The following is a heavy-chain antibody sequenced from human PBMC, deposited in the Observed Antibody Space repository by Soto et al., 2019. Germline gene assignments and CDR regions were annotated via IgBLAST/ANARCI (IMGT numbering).Heavy chain of an antibody. CDR3: VREPRGYCSRTSCINWFEP. V-gene: IGHV3-7*01. CDR1: GFTFSSYG. J-gene: IGHJ5*02. D-gene: IGHD2-2*01. CDR2: INQDGSEK. Sequence: RGSLRLSCAASGFTFSSYGMHWVRQAPGKGLEWVANINQDGSEKYYVDSVKGRFTISRDNAKNSLYLQMNSLRAEDTAVYYCVREPRGYCSRTSCINWFEPWGQGTLVTVAS.